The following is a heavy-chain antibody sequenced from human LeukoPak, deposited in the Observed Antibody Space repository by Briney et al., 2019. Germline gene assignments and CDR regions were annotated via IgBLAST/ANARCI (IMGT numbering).Heavy chain of an antibody. CDR2: FDPEDGET. CDR1: GYTLTELS. J-gene: IGHJ4*02. Sequence: ASVKVSCKVSGYTLTELSMHWVRQAPGKGLEWMGGFDPEDGETIYAQKFQGRVTMTEDTSTDTAYMGLSSLRSEDTAVYYCATAYCGGDCRSYFDYWGQGTLVTVSS. D-gene: IGHD2-21*02. V-gene: IGHV1-24*01. CDR3: ATAYCGGDCRSYFDY.